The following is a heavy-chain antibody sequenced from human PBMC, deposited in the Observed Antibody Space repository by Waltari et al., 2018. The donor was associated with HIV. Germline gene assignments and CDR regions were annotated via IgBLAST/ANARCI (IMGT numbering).Heavy chain of an antibody. D-gene: IGHD3-9*01. V-gene: IGHV4-39*01. J-gene: IGHJ4*02. CDR3: ARMGQTDDILTGHHY. CDR2: IYYSGST. CDR1: GGSISSSSYY. Sequence: QLHLQESGPGLVKPSETLSLTCTVSGGSISSSSYYWGWIRQPPEKGLEWSGSIYYSGSTYYTPSLKSRVIISVDTSKNQFAVKLSSVTAADTAVYYCARMGQTDDILTGHHYWGQGTLVTVSS.